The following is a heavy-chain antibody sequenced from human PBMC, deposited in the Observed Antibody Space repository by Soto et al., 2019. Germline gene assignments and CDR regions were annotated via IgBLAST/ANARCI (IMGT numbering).Heavy chain of an antibody. Sequence: FTGYGMHWVRQPPGKGLEWIGEINHSGSTNYNPSLKSRVTISVDTSKNQFSLKLSSVTAADTAVYYCARWLNNFDYWGQGTLVTVSS. J-gene: IGHJ4*02. CDR2: INHSGST. CDR3: ARWLNNFDY. V-gene: IGHV4-34*01. CDR1: FTGYG. D-gene: IGHD5-12*01.